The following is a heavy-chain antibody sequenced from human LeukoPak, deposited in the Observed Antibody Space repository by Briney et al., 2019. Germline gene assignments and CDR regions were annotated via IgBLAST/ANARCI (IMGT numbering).Heavy chain of an antibody. J-gene: IGHJ4*02. Sequence: ASVKVSCKASGYTFTSYYMHWVRQAPGQGLEWMGIINPSGGSTSYAQKFQGRVTMTRDNSTSTVYMELSSLRSEDTAVYYCARVSLYSGYDFPHDYWGQGTLVTVSS. CDR1: GYTFTSYY. V-gene: IGHV1-46*03. CDR3: ARVSLYSGYDFPHDY. D-gene: IGHD5-12*01. CDR2: INPSGGST.